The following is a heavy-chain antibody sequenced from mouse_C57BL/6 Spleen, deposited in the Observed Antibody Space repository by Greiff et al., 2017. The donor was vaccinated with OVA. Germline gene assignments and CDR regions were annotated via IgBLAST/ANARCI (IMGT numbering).Heavy chain of an antibody. J-gene: IGHJ2*01. CDR3: ARWGVSFDY. CDR2: INPSTGGT. D-gene: IGHD6-2*01. V-gene: IGHV1-42*01. Sequence: VQLQQSGPELVKPGASVKISCKASGYSFTGYYMNWVKQSPEKSLEWIGEINPSTGGTTYNQKFKAKATLTVDKSSSTAYMQLKSLTSEDSAVYCCARWGVSFDYWGQGTTLTVSS. CDR1: GYSFTGYY.